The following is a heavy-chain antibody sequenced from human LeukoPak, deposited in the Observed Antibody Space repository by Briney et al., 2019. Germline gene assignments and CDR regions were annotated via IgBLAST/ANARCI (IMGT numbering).Heavy chain of an antibody. J-gene: IGHJ6*02. CDR2: IKSKTDGGTT. CDR1: GFTFSSYS. CDR3: TTVRPGSSYYYGMDV. V-gene: IGHV3-15*01. Sequence: GGSLRLSCAASGFTFSSYSMSWVPQAPGKGLEWVGRIKSKTDGGTTDYAAPVKGRFTISRDDSKNTLYLQMNSLKTEDTAVYYCTTVRPGSSYYYGMDVWGQGTTVTVSS. D-gene: IGHD3-10*01.